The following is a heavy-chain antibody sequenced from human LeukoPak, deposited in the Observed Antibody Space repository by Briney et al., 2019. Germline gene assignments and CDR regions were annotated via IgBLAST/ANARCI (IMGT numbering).Heavy chain of an antibody. CDR2: FDTEDGET. Sequence: ASVKVSCKVSGYTLTELSMDWGRQAPGKGLEWMGGFDTEDGETIYAQKFQGRVTMTEDTSTDTAYMELSSLRSEDTAVYYCATDEDSSSWYFRPPKFDYWGQGTLVTVSS. CDR1: GYTLTELS. CDR3: ATDEDSSSWYFRPPKFDY. V-gene: IGHV1-24*01. J-gene: IGHJ4*02. D-gene: IGHD6-13*01.